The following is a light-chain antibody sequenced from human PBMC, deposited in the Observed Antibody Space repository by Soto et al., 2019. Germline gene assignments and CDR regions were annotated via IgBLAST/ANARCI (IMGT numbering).Light chain of an antibody. J-gene: IGKJ1*01. CDR1: PSVSSY. V-gene: IGKV3-15*01. CDR2: DAS. Sequence: RVGPRSPAPLSVSPGDRAPLSCRASPSVSSYLAWYQQKPGQAPRLLIYDASTRATGIPARFSGSGSGTEFTLTISSLQSEDFATYYCQQYNSYSWTFGQGTKVDIK. CDR3: QQYNSYSWT.